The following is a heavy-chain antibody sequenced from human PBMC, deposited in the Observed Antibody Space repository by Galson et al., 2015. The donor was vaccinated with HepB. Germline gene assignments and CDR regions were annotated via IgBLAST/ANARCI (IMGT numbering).Heavy chain of an antibody. D-gene: IGHD5-18*01. J-gene: IGHJ4*02. CDR3: AKDRGYSYGDLDY. CDR1: GFTFSNFG. V-gene: IGHV3-30*02. CDR2: IRFDETAT. Sequence: SLRLSCAASGFTFSNFGMHWVRQAPGKGLEWVAFIRFDETATSYADSVKGRFTISRDNSRNTLYLQMNRVRAEDTAVYYCAKDRGYSYGDLDYWGQGTLVTVSS.